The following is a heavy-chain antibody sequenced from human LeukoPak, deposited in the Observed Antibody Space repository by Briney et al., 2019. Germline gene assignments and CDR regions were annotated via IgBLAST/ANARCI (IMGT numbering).Heavy chain of an antibody. CDR3: ARDSELLWFGELLSNPDY. D-gene: IGHD3-10*01. J-gene: IGHJ4*02. CDR1: GGSISSSTYY. V-gene: IGHV4-39*02. Sequence: SETLSLTCTVSGGSISSSTYYWGWIRQPPGKGLEWIGSIYYTGSTYYNPSLKSRVTISVDTSKSQFSLKLSSVTAADTAVYYCARDSELLWFGELLSNPDYWGQGTLVTVSS. CDR2: IYYTGST.